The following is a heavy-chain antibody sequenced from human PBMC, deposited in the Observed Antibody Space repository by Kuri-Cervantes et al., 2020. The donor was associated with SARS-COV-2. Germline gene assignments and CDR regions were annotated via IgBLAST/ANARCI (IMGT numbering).Heavy chain of an antibody. D-gene: IGHD4-17*01. V-gene: IGHV4-4*09. CDR1: GGSFSGYY. CDR2: IYTSGST. Sequence: LRLSCAVYGGSFSGYYWSWIRQPAGKGLEWIGYIYTSGSTNYNPSLKSRVTISVDTSKNQFSLKLSSVTAADTAVYYCARVGEWTTVTSYYFDYWGQGTLVTVSS. J-gene: IGHJ4*02. CDR3: ARVGEWTTVTSYYFDY.